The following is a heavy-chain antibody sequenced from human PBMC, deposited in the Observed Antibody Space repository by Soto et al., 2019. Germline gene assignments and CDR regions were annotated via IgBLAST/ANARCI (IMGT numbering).Heavy chain of an antibody. D-gene: IGHD4-17*01. V-gene: IGHV3-48*01. CDR3: ARGNGMTTGGGYYYYYYMDV. Sequence: EVQLVESGGGLVQPGGSLRLSCAASGFTFSSYSMNWVRQAPGKGLEWVSYISSSSSTIYYADSVKGRFTISRDNAKNSLYLQMNSLRAEDTAVYYCARGNGMTTGGGYYYYYYMDVWGKGTTVTVSS. J-gene: IGHJ6*03. CDR1: GFTFSSYS. CDR2: ISSSSSTI.